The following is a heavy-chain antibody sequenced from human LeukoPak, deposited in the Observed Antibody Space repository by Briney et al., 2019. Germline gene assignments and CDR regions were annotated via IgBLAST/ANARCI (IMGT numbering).Heavy chain of an antibody. CDR1: GGSFSGYY. Sequence: PSETLSLTCAVYGGSFSGYYWSWIRQPPGKGLEWIGEINHSGSTNYNPSLKSPVTISVDTSKNQFSLKLSSVTAADTAVYYCARRGTSYYYGMDVWGQGTTVTVSS. CDR2: INHSGST. V-gene: IGHV4-34*01. CDR3: ARRGTSYYYGMDV. J-gene: IGHJ6*02. D-gene: IGHD1-1*01.